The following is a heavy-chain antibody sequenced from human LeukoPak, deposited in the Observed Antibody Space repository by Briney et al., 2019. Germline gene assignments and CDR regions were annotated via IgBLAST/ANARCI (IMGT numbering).Heavy chain of an antibody. CDR1: GDTFGSDA. V-gene: IGHV1-69*04. CDR3: AIYRMDAGTYFDY. CDR2: TIPILGIA. J-gene: IGHJ4*02. D-gene: IGHD3-10*01. Sequence: SVKVSCKAPGDTFGSDAINWVRQAHGQGLEWMGRTIPILGIAKYAQKLQGRVTMTTDGSTSTAYMERGSVRSDDSAMYYCAIYRMDAGTYFDYWGQGTLVTVSS.